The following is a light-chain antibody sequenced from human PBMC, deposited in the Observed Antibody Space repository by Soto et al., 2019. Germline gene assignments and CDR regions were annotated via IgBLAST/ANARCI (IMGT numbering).Light chain of an antibody. CDR1: SNDVGGHNL. CDR2: EGS. CDR3: TSYADISTVV. J-gene: IGLJ3*02. Sequence: QSALAQPASLSGSPGQSITISCTGTSNDVGGHNLVSWYQQHPGKAPKLMIYEGSKRPSGVSNRFSGSKSGDTASLTISGLPAEDEADYYCTSYADISTVVFGGGTKLTVL. V-gene: IGLV2-23*01.